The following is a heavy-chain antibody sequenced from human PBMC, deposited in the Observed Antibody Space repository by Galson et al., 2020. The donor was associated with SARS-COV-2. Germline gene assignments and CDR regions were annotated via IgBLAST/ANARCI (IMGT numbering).Heavy chain of an antibody. V-gene: IGHV1-2*02. D-gene: IGHD2-2*01. CDR2: INPNSGGT. CDR1: GYTFTGYY. J-gene: IGHJ5*02. Sequence: ASVKVSCKASGYTFTGYYMHWVRQAPGQGLEWMGWINPNSGGTNYAQKFQGRVTMTRDTSISTAYMELSRLRSDDTVVYYCARDGPPAGDCSSTSCPAWFDPWGQGTLVTVSS. CDR3: ARDGPPAGDCSSTSCPAWFDP.